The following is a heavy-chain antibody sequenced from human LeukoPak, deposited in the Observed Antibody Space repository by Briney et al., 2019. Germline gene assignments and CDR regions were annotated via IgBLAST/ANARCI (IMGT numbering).Heavy chain of an antibody. CDR3: ASRRITIFGVVTRGYFQH. CDR1: GGSFSGYY. V-gene: IGHV4-34*01. Sequence: SETLSLTCAVYGGSFSGYYLSWIRQPPGKGLEWIGEINHSGSTNYNPSLKSRVTISVDTSKNQFSLKLSSVTAADTAVYYCASRRITIFGVVTRGYFQHWGQGTLVTVSS. D-gene: IGHD3-3*01. J-gene: IGHJ1*01. CDR2: INHSGST.